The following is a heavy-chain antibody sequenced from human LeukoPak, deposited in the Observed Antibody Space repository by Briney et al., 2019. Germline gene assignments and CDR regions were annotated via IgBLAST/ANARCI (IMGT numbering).Heavy chain of an antibody. J-gene: IGHJ3*01. D-gene: IGHD3-22*01. Sequence: GESLKISCKGSGYSFTSYWIGWVRQMPGKGLEWMGIIYPGDSDTRYSPSFQGQVTISADKSISTAYLQWSSLKASDTAMYYCARPVGSYYYDSSGYEFWGQGTMVTVSS. CDR2: IYPGDSDT. CDR3: ARPVGSYYYDSSGYEF. CDR1: GYSFTSYW. V-gene: IGHV5-51*01.